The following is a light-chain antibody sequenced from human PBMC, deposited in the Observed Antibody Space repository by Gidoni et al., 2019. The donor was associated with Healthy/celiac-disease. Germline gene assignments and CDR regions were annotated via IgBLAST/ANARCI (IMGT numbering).Light chain of an antibody. V-gene: IGKV3-20*01. Sequence: ELVLTQSPGTLSLSPGERATLSCRDSQSVSSSYLAWYQQKPGQAPRLLIYGASSRATGIPDRFSGSGSGTDFTLTISRLEPEDFAVYYCQQYGSSPLYTFGQGTKLEIK. CDR1: QSVSSSY. J-gene: IGKJ2*01. CDR2: GAS. CDR3: QQYGSSPLYT.